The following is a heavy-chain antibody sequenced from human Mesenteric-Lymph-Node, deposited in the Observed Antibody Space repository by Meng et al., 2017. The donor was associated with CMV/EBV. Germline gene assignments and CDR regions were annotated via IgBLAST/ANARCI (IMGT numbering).Heavy chain of an antibody. CDR2: ISGPGGST. V-gene: IGHV3-23*01. CDR3: ARDDDGPQAFDM. Sequence: GGSLRLSCAASRFTFSSYAMSWVRQAPGKGLEWVSTISGPGGSTYYADSVKGRFTISRDNSKNTLYLQMNSLRAEDTAVYYRARDDDGPQAFDMWGQGTMVTVSS. CDR1: RFTFSSYA. D-gene: IGHD3-16*01. J-gene: IGHJ3*02.